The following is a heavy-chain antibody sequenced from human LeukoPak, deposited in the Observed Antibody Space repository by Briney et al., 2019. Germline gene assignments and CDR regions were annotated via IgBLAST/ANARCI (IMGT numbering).Heavy chain of an antibody. CDR1: GGSFSGYY. D-gene: IGHD6-13*01. CDR2: VNHSGST. J-gene: IGHJ6*02. V-gene: IGHV4-34*01. CDR3: ASGIGIAAAHYYGMDV. Sequence: SETLSLTCAVYGGSFSGYYWGWIRQPPGKGLEWIGEVNHSGSTNYNPSLKSRVTISVDTSKNQFSLKLSSVTAADTAVYYCASGIGIAAAHYYGMDVWGQGTTVTVSS.